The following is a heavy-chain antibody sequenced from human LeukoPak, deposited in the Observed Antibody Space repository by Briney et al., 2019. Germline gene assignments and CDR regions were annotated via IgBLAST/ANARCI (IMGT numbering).Heavy chain of an antibody. Sequence: ASVKVSCTASGGTFNSFGINWVRQAPGQGLEWLGRIIPIVGITNYAQKFQGRVTIIADNSTRTAYMELSSLTSEDTAVYYCARGLHFTMVRGGTTNYYYGMDVWGQGTSVTVSS. J-gene: IGHJ6*02. CDR1: GGTFNSFG. V-gene: IGHV1-69*04. CDR3: ARGLHFTMVRGGTTNYYYGMDV. CDR2: IIPIVGIT. D-gene: IGHD3-10*01.